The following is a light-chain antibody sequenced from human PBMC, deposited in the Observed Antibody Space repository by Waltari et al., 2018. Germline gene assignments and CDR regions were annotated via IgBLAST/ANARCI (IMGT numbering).Light chain of an antibody. Sequence: QSVLTQPPSASGTPGQRVSISCSGSSPNIGSKSVNWYQQVPGTAPKLLIYGTNQRPSGVPDRFSGSKSGTSASLAISGLQSEDEADYYCATWDDSLNGLFGGGTKLTVL. CDR1: SPNIGSKS. V-gene: IGLV1-44*01. CDR3: ATWDDSLNGL. CDR2: GTN. J-gene: IGLJ2*01.